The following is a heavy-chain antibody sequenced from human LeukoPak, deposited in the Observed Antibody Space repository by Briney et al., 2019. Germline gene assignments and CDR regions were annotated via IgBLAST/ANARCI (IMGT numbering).Heavy chain of an antibody. D-gene: IGHD2-15*01. CDR3: ARLGLGGAFDI. J-gene: IGHJ3*02. V-gene: IGHV6-1*01. Sequence: SQTLSLTCAIYGGSVCSNSAVWNWIRQSPSRGLEWLGRTYYRSKWYNDYAVSVKSRITIKPDTSKNQFSLQLNSATPEDTAVYYCARLGLGGAFDIWGQGTMVTVSS. CDR1: GGSVCSNSAV. CDR2: TYYRSKWYN.